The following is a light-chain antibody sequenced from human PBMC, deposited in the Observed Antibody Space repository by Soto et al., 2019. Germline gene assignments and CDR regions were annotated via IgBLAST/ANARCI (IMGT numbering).Light chain of an antibody. CDR2: DNN. V-gene: IGLV1-51*01. Sequence: QSVLTQPPSVSAAPVQEVTICCSGSSSNVGHNSVSWYQHLPGTAPKLLIYDNNKRPSGIPARFSGSKSGTSATLGITGLQTGDEADYYCGAWDDRLTVYVFGSSTKVTVL. J-gene: IGLJ1*01. CDR1: SSNVGHNS. CDR3: GAWDDRLTVYV.